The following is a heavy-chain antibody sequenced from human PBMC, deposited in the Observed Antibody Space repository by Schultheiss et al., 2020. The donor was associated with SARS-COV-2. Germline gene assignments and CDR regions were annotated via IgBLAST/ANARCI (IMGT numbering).Heavy chain of an antibody. Sequence: GGSLRLSCAASGFTFSSYGMHWVRQAPGKGLEWVAVISYDGSNKYYADSVKGRFTISRDNSKNTLYLQMNSLRAEDTAVYYCAKEGGTSPAYYDFWSGYYTPHYFDYWGQGTLVTVSS. J-gene: IGHJ4*02. CDR2: ISYDGSNK. CDR1: GFTFSSYG. CDR3: AKEGGTSPAYYDFWSGYYTPHYFDY. V-gene: IGHV3-30*18. D-gene: IGHD3-3*01.